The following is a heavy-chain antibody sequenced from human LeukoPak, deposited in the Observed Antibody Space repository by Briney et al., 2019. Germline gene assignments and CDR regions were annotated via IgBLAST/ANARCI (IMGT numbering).Heavy chain of an antibody. CDR1: GGSISSSSYY. Sequence: PSETLSLTCTVSGGSISSSSYYWGWIRQPPGKGLEWIGSIYYSGSTYYNPSLKSRVTISVDTSKNQFSLKLSSVTAADTAVYYCARDPPPLPGMDVWGQGTTVTVSS. J-gene: IGHJ6*02. CDR2: IYYSGST. V-gene: IGHV4-39*07. CDR3: ARDPPPLPGMDV. D-gene: IGHD2-15*01.